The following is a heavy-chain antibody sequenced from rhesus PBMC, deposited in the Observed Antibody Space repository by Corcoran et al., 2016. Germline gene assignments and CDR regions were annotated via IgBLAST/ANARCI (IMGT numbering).Heavy chain of an antibody. Sequence: QVQLQESGPGVVKTSETLSLPCAVSGGSISWGYEWSWYCPPPGKGREWIGYIYVSSGSTTYNPSLKNRVTISKDASKNQFSLKLSSLTAADTAVYYCARFIGGWLGDNSLDVWGRGVLVTVSS. J-gene: IGHJ5-2*02. CDR2: IYVSSGST. D-gene: IGHD6-31*01. CDR3: ARFIGGWLGDNSLDV. CDR1: GGSISWGYE. V-gene: IGHV4-76*01.